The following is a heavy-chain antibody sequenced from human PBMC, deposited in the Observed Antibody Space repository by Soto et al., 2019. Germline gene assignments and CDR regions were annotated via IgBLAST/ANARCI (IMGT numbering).Heavy chain of an antibody. CDR2: ISNSGDTI. CDR1: GGTFSYYT. Sequence: PXXSLRLCYVASGGTFSYYTMRWVLQAPGKGLEWVSGISNSGDTIYYADSVKGRFTIYRDNFKNTLYLQMNSLRADDKAVYYCADPVPAPTHYDYYGMDVWGQGTTVTVSS. V-gene: IGHV3-23*01. CDR3: ADPVPAPTHYDYYGMDV. D-gene: IGHD2-2*01. J-gene: IGHJ6*02.